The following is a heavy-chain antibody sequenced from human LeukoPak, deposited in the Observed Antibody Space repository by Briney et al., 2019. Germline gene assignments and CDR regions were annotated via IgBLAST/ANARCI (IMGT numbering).Heavy chain of an antibody. V-gene: IGHV1-2*02. CDR2: INPNSGGT. D-gene: IGHD6-13*01. CDR3: AKVFSSSWQHFDY. J-gene: IGHJ4*02. Sequence: ASVKVSCKASGYTFTGYYMHWVRQAPGQGLEWMGWINPNSGGTNYAQKFQGRVTMTRDTSISTTYMELSRLRSDDTAVYYCAKVFSSSWQHFDYWGQGTLVTVSS. CDR1: GYTFTGYY.